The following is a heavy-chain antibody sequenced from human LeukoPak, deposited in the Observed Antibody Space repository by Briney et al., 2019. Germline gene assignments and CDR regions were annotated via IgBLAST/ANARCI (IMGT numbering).Heavy chain of an antibody. D-gene: IGHD3-16*01. CDR2: VYDSGST. CDR1: GGSISSSSYF. Sequence: SETLSLTCTVSGGSISSSSYFWGWIRQPPGKGLEWIGSVYDSGSTYYNPSLKSRVTISVDTSKNQFSLKLSSVTAADTAVYYCARRTFRYYFDYWGQGTLVTVSS. J-gene: IGHJ4*02. V-gene: IGHV4-39*01. CDR3: ARRTFRYYFDY.